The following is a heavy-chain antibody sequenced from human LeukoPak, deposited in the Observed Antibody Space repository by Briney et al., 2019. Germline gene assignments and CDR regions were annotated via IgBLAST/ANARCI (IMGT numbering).Heavy chain of an antibody. V-gene: IGHV3-20*04. Sequence: GGSLRLSCAASGFPFDDYAMTWVRQAPGRGLEWVSRINWDGGSTTYADSVKGRFTISRDNAKNSLFLQMNSLRAEDTALYFCARDLYAGTVNWFDPRGQGTLVTVSS. CDR2: INWDGGST. CDR1: GFPFDDYA. CDR3: ARDLYAGTVNWFDP. J-gene: IGHJ5*02. D-gene: IGHD6-13*01.